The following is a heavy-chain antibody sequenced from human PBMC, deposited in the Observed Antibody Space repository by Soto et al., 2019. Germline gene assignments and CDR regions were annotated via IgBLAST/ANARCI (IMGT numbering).Heavy chain of an antibody. CDR2: ISYDGSNK. D-gene: IGHD6-19*01. J-gene: IGHJ4*02. V-gene: IGHV3-30*18. Sequence: GSLRLSCAASGFTFSSYGMHWVRQAPGKGLEWVAVISYDGSNKYYADSVKGRFTISRDNSKNTLYLQMNSLRAEDTAVYYCAKDPYPYSSGWYYLLDYWGQGTLVTVSS. CDR1: GFTFSSYG. CDR3: AKDPYPYSSGWYYLLDY.